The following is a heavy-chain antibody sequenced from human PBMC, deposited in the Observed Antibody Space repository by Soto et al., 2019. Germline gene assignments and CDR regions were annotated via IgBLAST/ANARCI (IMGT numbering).Heavy chain of an antibody. CDR3: ARHTRNQFDP. Sequence: SETLSLTCTVSGDSMTTSSYYWGWIRQPPGKGLEWIGSIYYSERTSYNSGSTYYSPSLKSRVTISGDTSKSQFSLKLSSVTAADTAVYYCARHTRNQFDPWGQGTLVTVSS. CDR1: GDSMTTSSYY. CDR2: IYYSERTSYNSGST. V-gene: IGHV4-39*01. J-gene: IGHJ5*02.